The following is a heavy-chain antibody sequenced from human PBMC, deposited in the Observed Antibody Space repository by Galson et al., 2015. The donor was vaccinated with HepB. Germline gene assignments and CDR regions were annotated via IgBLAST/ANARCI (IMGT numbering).Heavy chain of an antibody. V-gene: IGHV1-8*01. J-gene: IGHJ5*02. Sequence: WMGWMNPNSGNTGYAQKFQGRVTMTRNTSISTAYMELSSLRSEDTAVYYCARNIGLNWFDPWGQGTLVTVSS. CDR3: ARNIGLNWFDP. CDR2: MNPNSGNT.